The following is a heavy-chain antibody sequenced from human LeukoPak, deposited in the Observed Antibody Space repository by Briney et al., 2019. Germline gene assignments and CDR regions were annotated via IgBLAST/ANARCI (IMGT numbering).Heavy chain of an antibody. Sequence: PSETLSLTCAVYGGSFSGYYWSWIRQPPGKGLEWIGEINHSGSTNYNPSLKSRVTISVDTSKNQFSLKLSSVTAADTAVYYCARRLDSSGFDYWGQGTLVTVSS. CDR3: ARRLDSSGFDY. V-gene: IGHV4-34*01. CDR1: GGSFSGYY. CDR2: INHSGST. J-gene: IGHJ4*02. D-gene: IGHD3-22*01.